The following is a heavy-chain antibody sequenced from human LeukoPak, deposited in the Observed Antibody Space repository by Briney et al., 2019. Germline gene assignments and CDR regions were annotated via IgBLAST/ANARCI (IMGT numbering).Heavy chain of an antibody. V-gene: IGHV1-2*02. D-gene: IGHD3-22*01. Sequence: ASVKVSCKASGYTFTGYYMHWVRQAPGQGLEWMGWINPNSSGTNYAQKFQGRVTMTRDTSISTAYMELSRLRSDDTAVYYCARKYYYDSSGYYSDAFDIWGQGTMVTVSS. CDR2: INPNSSGT. J-gene: IGHJ3*02. CDR3: ARKYYYDSSGYYSDAFDI. CDR1: GYTFTGYY.